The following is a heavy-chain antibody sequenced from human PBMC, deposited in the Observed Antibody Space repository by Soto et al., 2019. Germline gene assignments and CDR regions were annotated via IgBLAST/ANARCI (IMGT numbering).Heavy chain of an antibody. D-gene: IGHD4-4*01. CDR3: AKAYNNSVPYFDP. J-gene: IGHJ5*02. Sequence: WWSLRLSCSASVFTCSTYAMNWVRQAPGQGLEWVSTISASGGSTYYADSVKGRFTISRDNSKNTLYLQMNSLRAEDTAVYYGAKAYNNSVPYFDPWGQGTLVTVSS. V-gene: IGHV3-23*01. CDR2: ISASGGST. CDR1: VFTCSTYA.